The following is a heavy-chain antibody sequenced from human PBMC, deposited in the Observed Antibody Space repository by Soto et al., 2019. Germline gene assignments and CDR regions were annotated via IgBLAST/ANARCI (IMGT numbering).Heavy chain of an antibody. CDR3: ARDLGYCRSGTCYREGFDP. J-gene: IGHJ5*02. V-gene: IGHV1-18*01. CDR1: GYTFTTHG. Sequence: QVQLVQSGAEVKKPGASVKVSCKASGYTFTTHGISWVRQVPGQGLEWMGWVRGDNGHTNYAQSLQGRVTMTTDTSTNTAYMELRSLRSADTAVYYCARDLGYCRSGTCYREGFDPWGQGTLVTVSS. D-gene: IGHD2-15*01. CDR2: VRGDNGHT.